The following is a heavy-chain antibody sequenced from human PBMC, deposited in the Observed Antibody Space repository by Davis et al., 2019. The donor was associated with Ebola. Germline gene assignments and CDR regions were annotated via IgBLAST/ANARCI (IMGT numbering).Heavy chain of an antibody. J-gene: IGHJ4*02. D-gene: IGHD5-12*01. Sequence: GESLKISCAASGFNFSSYGMHWVRQAPGKGLEWVAVIWYDGRNKYYADSVKDRFIISRDNSKSTLYLHLNSLRADDTAVYYCAREGHSGYDMGDYWGQGTLVTVSS. CDR3: AREGHSGYDMGDY. CDR1: GFNFSSYG. CDR2: IWYDGRNK. V-gene: IGHV3-33*01.